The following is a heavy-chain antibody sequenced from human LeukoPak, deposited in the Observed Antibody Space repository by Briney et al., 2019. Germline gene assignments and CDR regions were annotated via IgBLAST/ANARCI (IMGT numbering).Heavy chain of an antibody. CDR1: GVSISSSSYY. Sequence: SETLSLTCTVSGVSISSSSYYWGWIRQPPGKGLEWIGSIYYSGSTYYNPSLKSRVTISVDTSKNQFSLKLSSVTAADTAVYYCARHVVRIVVAYFDYWGQGTLVTVSS. CDR2: IYYSGST. V-gene: IGHV4-39*01. J-gene: IGHJ4*02. CDR3: ARHVVRIVVAYFDY. D-gene: IGHD3-22*01.